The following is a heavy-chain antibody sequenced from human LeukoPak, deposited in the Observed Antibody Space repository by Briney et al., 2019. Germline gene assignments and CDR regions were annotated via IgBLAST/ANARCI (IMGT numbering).Heavy chain of an antibody. Sequence: GGSLRLSCAASGFTFSSYSMNWVRQAPGKGLEWVSSISSSSSYIYYADSVKGRFTISRDNAKNSLYLQMNSLRAEDTAVYYCARDSYGSIGGFDYWGQGTLVTVSS. D-gene: IGHD5-18*01. CDR2: ISSSSSYI. CDR1: GFTFSSYS. V-gene: IGHV3-21*01. CDR3: ARDSYGSIGGFDY. J-gene: IGHJ4*02.